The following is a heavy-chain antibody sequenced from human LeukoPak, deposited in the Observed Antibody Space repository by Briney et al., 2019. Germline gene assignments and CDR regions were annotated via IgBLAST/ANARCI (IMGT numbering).Heavy chain of an antibody. Sequence: GALRLSCAASGFTFSDYATHWVRQAPGKGLEFVSVIGPIGVYTYYANSVKGRFTISRDNSKSTVSLQMGSLRDEDMAVYYCARSPPGRTNWNYYDYWGRGTLVTVSS. D-gene: IGHD1-1*01. J-gene: IGHJ4*02. V-gene: IGHV3-64*01. CDR3: ARSPPGRTNWNYYDY. CDR1: GFTFSDYA. CDR2: IGPIGVYT.